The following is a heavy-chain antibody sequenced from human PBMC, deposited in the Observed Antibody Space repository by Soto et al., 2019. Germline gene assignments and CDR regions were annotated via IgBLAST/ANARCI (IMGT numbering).Heavy chain of an antibody. D-gene: IGHD3-3*01. CDR3: ARAALRFLEWSKTDNWFDP. Sequence: ASVKVSCKASGGTFSSYTISWVRQAPGQGLEWMGRIIPIIGIANYAQKFQGRVTMTGDKSTSTAYMELSRLRSDDTAVYYCARAALRFLEWSKTDNWFDPWGQGTLVTVSS. V-gene: IGHV1-69*02. J-gene: IGHJ5*02. CDR2: IIPIIGIA. CDR1: GGTFSSYT.